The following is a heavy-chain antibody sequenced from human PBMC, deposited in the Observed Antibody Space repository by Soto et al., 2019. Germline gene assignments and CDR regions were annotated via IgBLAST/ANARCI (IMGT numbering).Heavy chain of an antibody. J-gene: IGHJ4*02. CDR3: ARGGGYSNYLDY. V-gene: IGHV4-30-4*01. Sequence: LSLTCAVSGGSISSGTFSWSWIRQPPGKGLEWIGYIYYSGSTYYNPSLKSRVTISVDTSKNQFSLKLSSVTAADTAVYYCARGGGYSNYLDYWGQGTLVTVSS. CDR1: GGSISSGTFS. D-gene: IGHD5-18*01. CDR2: IYYSGST.